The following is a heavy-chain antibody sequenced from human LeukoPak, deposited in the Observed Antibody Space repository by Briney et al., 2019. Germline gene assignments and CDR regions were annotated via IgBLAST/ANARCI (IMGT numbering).Heavy chain of an antibody. Sequence: HPGGSLRLSCAASGFTFSSYVMNWVRQAPGKGLEWVSGISDSGGGTYYADSVKGRFTTSRDNSKNTLYLQMNSLRAEDTAVYYCAKLPGRAADYWGQGTLVTVSS. J-gene: IGHJ4*02. CDR1: GFTFSSYV. V-gene: IGHV3-23*01. CDR2: ISDSGGGT. CDR3: AKLPGRAADY.